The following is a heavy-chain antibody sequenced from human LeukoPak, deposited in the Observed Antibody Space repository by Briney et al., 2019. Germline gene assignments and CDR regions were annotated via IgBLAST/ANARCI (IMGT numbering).Heavy chain of an antibody. V-gene: IGHV3-64*01. J-gene: IGHJ4*02. CDR3: ARVRESAAFDF. CDR1: GFTFSTYS. Sequence: GGSLRLSCAASGFTFSTYSMHWVRQAPGKGLEFVSAISSDGDSTYYANSVKGRFTISRDNSKNTLYLQMGSLRAEDMAVYYRARVRESAAFDFWGQGTLVTVSS. D-gene: IGHD3-10*01. CDR2: ISSDGDST.